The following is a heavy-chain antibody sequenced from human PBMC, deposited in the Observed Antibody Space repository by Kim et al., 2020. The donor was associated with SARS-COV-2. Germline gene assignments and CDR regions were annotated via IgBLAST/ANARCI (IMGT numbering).Heavy chain of an antibody. V-gene: IGHV4-34*01. J-gene: IGHJ4*02. CDR3: ARDPNGSGSYPFDY. Sequence: NPALESRVTISVDTSKNQFSLKLSSVTAADTAVYYCARDPNGSGSYPFDYWGQGTLVTVSS. D-gene: IGHD3-10*01.